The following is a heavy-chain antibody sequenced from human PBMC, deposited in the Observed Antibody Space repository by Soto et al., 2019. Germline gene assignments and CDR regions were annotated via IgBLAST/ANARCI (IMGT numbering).Heavy chain of an antibody. V-gene: IGHV1-69*01. CDR2: IIPIFGTA. Sequence: QVPLVQSGAEVKKPGSSVKVSCKASGGTFSSYAISWVRQAPGQGLEWMGGIIPIFGTANYAQKFQGRVTITADESTSTAYMELSSLRSEDTAVYYCARDRGGYCSGGSRYGTVDYFDYWGQGTLVTVSS. J-gene: IGHJ4*02. CDR1: GGTFSSYA. CDR3: ARDRGGYCSGGSRYGTVDYFDY. D-gene: IGHD2-15*01.